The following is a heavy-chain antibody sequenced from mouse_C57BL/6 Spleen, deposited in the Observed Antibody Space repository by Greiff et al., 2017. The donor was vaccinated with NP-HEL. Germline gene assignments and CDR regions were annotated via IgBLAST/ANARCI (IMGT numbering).Heavy chain of an antibody. CDR1: GYTFTGST. CDR3: ARGAYYLDY. J-gene: IGHJ2*01. CDR2: INPSSGYT. V-gene: IGHV1-4*01. Sequence: VQLQQSGAELARPGAPVKMSCKASGYTFTGSTMHWVKQRPGPGLEWIGYINPSSGYTKYNQKFKDKATFTADKSSNTAYRQLSSLTSDGSAVEYCARGAYYLDYWGQGTTLTVSS.